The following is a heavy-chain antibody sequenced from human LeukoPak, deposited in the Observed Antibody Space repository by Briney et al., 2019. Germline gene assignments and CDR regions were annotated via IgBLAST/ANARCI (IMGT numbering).Heavy chain of an antibody. CDR3: AESPMTRVTTGGFDF. V-gene: IGHV3-23*01. CDR1: GFTFNSYA. D-gene: IGHD4-17*01. CDR2: ISSSGGST. Sequence: PGGSLRLSCAASGFTFNSYAMSWVRQAPGEGLEWVSSISSSGGSTYYVDSVKGRFTISRDNSKNTLYLQMSSLRAEDTAVYYCAESPMTRVTTGGFDFWGQGTLVTVSS. J-gene: IGHJ4*02.